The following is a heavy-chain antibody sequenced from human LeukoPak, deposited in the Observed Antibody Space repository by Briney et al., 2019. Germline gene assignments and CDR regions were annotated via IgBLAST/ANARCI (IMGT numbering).Heavy chain of an antibody. J-gene: IGHJ4*02. D-gene: IGHD3-22*01. CDR3: ARAYGSSGYYQLPIDY. CDR1: GFTFSSYA. CDR2: ITGSGDTT. V-gene: IGHV3-23*01. Sequence: GGSLRLSCAASGFTFSSYAMSWVRQAPGKGVEWVSSITGSGDTTHHADSVKGRFTISRDNSKSTLFLQMNSLRVEDTALYYCARAYGSSGYYQLPIDYWGQGTLVTVSS.